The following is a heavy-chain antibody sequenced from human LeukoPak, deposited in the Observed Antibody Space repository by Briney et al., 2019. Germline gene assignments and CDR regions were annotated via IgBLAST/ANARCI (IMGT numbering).Heavy chain of an antibody. CDR1: GFTFSSYS. Sequence: GGSLRLSCAASGFTFSSYSMNWVRQAPGKGLEWVSVTYSNGRTYYADSVKGRFTISRDISKNTLYLQMNSLRAEDTAVYYCARVLSGRGSLYDYYYYMDVWGKGTTVTISS. CDR3: ARVLSGRGSLYDYYYYMDV. CDR2: TYSNGRT. V-gene: IGHV3-53*01. J-gene: IGHJ6*03. D-gene: IGHD3-10*01.